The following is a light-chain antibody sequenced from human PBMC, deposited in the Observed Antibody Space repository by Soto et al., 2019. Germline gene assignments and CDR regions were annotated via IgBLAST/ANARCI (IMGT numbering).Light chain of an antibody. Sequence: EVVLTQSPGTLSLSPGERATLSCRASQSVTNNYFAWYKQKPGQAPRLLIYGASRRATGIPDRFSGSGSGTDFTLTISRLEPEDFATYYCQQSCSTLTFGPGTKVDIK. CDR3: QQSCSTLT. CDR2: GAS. V-gene: IGKV3-20*01. J-gene: IGKJ3*01. CDR1: QSVTNNY.